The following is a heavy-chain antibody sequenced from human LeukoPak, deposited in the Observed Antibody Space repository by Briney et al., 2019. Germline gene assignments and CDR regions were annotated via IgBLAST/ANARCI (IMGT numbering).Heavy chain of an antibody. CDR1: GFPFSSYA. CDR2: ISTNGGST. Sequence: GGSLRLSCAASGFPFSSYAMSWVRQAPGKGLEWVSGISTNGGSTSYADSVKGRFTISRDNSKNTLYLQMNSLRAEDTAVYYCAKDVEGFGYWGQGTLVTVSS. D-gene: IGHD3-3*01. CDR3: AKDVEGFGY. V-gene: IGHV3-23*01. J-gene: IGHJ4*02.